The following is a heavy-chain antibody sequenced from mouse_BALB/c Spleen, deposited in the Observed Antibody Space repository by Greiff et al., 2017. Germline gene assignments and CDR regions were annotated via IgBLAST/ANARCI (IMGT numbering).Heavy chain of an antibody. Sequence: EVKVVESGGGLVQPGGSRKLSCAASGFTFSSFGMHWVRQAPEKGLEWVAYISSGSSTIYYADTVKGRCTISRDNPKNTLFLQMTSLRSEDTAMYYCARGDGFAYWGQGTLVTVSA. D-gene: IGHD3-3*01. CDR1: GFTFSSFG. J-gene: IGHJ3*01. V-gene: IGHV5-17*02. CDR2: ISSGSSTI. CDR3: ARGDGFAY.